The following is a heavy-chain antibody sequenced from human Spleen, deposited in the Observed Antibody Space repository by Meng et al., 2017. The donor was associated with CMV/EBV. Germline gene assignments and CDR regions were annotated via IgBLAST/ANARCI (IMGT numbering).Heavy chain of an antibody. CDR2: ISAYNGNT. Sequence: QGQLGQSGVEVKKPGASVKVSCKASGYTFTSYGISWVRQAPGQGLEWMGWISAYNGNTNYAQKLQGRVTMTTDTSTSTAYMELRSLRSDDTAVYYCARGRRDSSGYYYWGEEYWGQGTLVTVSS. CDR3: ARGRRDSSGYYYWGEEY. D-gene: IGHD3-22*01. CDR1: GYTFTSYG. J-gene: IGHJ4*02. V-gene: IGHV1-18*01.